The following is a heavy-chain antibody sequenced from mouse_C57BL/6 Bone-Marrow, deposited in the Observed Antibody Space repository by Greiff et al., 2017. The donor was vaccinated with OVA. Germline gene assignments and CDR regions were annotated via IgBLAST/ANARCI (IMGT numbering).Heavy chain of an antibody. V-gene: IGHV5-6*01. D-gene: IGHD2-3*01. CDR2: ISSGGSYT. CDR1: GFTFSSYG. J-gene: IGHJ4*01. Sequence: EVKLVESGGDLVKPGGSLKLSCAASGFTFSSYGMSWVRQTPDKRLEWVATISSGGSYTYYPDSVKGRFTISRDNAKNTLYLQMSSLKSEDTAMYYCARQDDGYYVGAMDYWGQGTSVTVSS. CDR3: ARQDDGYYVGAMDY.